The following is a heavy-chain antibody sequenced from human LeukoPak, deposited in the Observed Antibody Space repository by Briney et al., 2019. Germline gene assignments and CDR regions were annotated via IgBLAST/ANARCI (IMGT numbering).Heavy chain of an antibody. CDR1: GGSISSSSYY. J-gene: IGHJ4*02. D-gene: IGHD3-22*01. CDR3: ARDHPWITMIADT. Sequence: SETLSLTCTVSGGSISSSSYYWGWIRQPPGKGLEWIGSIYYSGSTYYNPSLKSRVTISVDTTKNQFSLKLSSVTAADTAVYYCARDHPWITMIADTWGQGTLVTVSS. CDR2: IYYSGST. V-gene: IGHV4-39*07.